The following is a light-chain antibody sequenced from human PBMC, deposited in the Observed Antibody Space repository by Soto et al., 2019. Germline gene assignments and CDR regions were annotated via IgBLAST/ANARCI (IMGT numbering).Light chain of an antibody. CDR3: QQYSDSSGA. V-gene: IGKV1-5*01. J-gene: IGKJ1*01. Sequence: DIQVTKSPSTLPATVGETVTITCGSSQSIGTWLAWYQQKPGKAPKLLIYDASTLESGVPSRFSGSGSGTDFTLTISSLQPDDFATYYCQQYSDSSGAFGQGTKVDIK. CDR2: DAS. CDR1: QSIGTW.